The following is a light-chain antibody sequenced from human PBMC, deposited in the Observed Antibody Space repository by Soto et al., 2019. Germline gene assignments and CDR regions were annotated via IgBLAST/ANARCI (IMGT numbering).Light chain of an antibody. CDR3: QQVDSYPIT. V-gene: IGKV1-9*01. CDR1: QDISSY. J-gene: IGKJ5*01. Sequence: IQLTQSPSSLSASVGDRVTITCRASQDISSYLAWYQQKPGKAPKLLIYAASTLQSGVPSRFSGSGSQTYFALTITSLQPEDFATYYCQQVDSYPITFGQGTRLEIK. CDR2: AAS.